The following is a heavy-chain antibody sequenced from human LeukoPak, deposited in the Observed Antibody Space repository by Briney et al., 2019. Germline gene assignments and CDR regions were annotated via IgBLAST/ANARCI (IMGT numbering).Heavy chain of an antibody. J-gene: IGHJ4*02. Sequence: ASVKVSCKASGGTFSSYAISWVRQAPGQGLECMGGIIPIFGTANYAQKFQGRVTITADKSTSTAYMELSSLRSEDTAVYYCARAAIPLYYFDYWGQGTLVTVSS. D-gene: IGHD2-21*01. CDR2: IIPIFGTA. CDR3: ARAAIPLYYFDY. V-gene: IGHV1-69*06. CDR1: GGTFSSYA.